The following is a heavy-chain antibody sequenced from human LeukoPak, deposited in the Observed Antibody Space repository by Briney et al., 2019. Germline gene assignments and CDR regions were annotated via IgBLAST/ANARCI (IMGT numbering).Heavy chain of an antibody. CDR3: TRDLDYGDYGGMDV. D-gene: IGHD4-17*01. CDR1: GFTLGDYA. Sequence: GGSLRLSCTASGFTLGDYAMSWVRQAPGEGREWVGFIRSKAYGGTTEYAASVKGRFTISRDDSKSIAYLQMNSLKTEDTAVYYCTRDLDYGDYGGMDVWGQGTTVTVSS. CDR2: IRSKAYGGTT. V-gene: IGHV3-49*04. J-gene: IGHJ6*02.